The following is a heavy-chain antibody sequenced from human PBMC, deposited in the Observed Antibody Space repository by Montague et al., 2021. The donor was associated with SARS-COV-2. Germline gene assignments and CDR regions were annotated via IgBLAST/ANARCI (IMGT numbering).Heavy chain of an antibody. CDR3: ARRTYDILTGYDYGMDV. D-gene: IGHD3-9*01. CDR1: GFSLSTSGMC. J-gene: IGHJ6*02. Sequence: VKPTQTLTLTCTFSGFSLSTSGMCVSWIRQPPGTALEWLARIDWDDDQYYSTSLKTRLTISKDTSKNQVVLTMTNMDPVDTATYYCARRTYDILTGYDYGMDVWGQGTTVTVSS. CDR2: IDWDDDQ. V-gene: IGHV2-70*11.